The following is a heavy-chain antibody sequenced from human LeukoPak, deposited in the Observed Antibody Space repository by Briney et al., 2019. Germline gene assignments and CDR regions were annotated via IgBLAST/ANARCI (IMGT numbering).Heavy chain of an antibody. V-gene: IGHV4-39*01. CDR2: INYSGNT. D-gene: IGHD2-21*01. CDR1: GGSISSSSYY. J-gene: IGHJ1*01. CDR3: WRPRPGFGDYEN. Sequence: PSETLSLTCTVSGGSISSSSYYWGWVRQPPGKGLEWVGSINYSGNTHYNPSLKSRVTISIDTSKNQFSLRLSSVTAADTAFYCGWRPRPGFGDYENWGQGTVVTVSS.